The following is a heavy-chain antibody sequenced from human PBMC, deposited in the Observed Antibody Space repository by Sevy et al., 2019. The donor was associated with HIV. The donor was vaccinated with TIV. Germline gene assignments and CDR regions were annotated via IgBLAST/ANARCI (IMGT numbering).Heavy chain of an antibody. CDR1: GYIFKNYW. CDR3: ARGLYYYGSSGSADAFDI. J-gene: IGHJ3*02. V-gene: IGHV5-51*01. Sequence: GESLKISCKGSGYIFKNYWIGWVRQVPGKGLEWMGIFYPGNSDVRHSPSFQGHVTISADKSISAAYLQWRSLKASDTAMYFCARGLYYYGSSGSADAFDIWGQGTMVTVSS. D-gene: IGHD3-22*01. CDR2: FYPGNSDV.